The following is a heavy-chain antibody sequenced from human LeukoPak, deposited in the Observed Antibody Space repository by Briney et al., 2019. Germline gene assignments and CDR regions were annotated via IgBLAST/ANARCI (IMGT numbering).Heavy chain of an antibody. Sequence: GGSLRLSXAASGFTFSSYSMNWVRQAPGKGLEWVSSISSSSSYIYYADSVKGRFTISRDNAKNSLYLQMNSLRAEDTAVYYCARVPPGIQLWLDYWGQGTLVTVSS. CDR2: ISSSSSYI. D-gene: IGHD5-18*01. CDR3: ARVPPGIQLWLDY. V-gene: IGHV3-21*01. CDR1: GFTFSSYS. J-gene: IGHJ4*02.